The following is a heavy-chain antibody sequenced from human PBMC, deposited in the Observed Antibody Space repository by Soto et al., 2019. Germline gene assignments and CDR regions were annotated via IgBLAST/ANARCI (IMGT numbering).Heavy chain of an antibody. J-gene: IGHJ4*02. CDR2: ISGSGGST. CDR1: GFTFSSYA. CDR3: AKWITMIEASSDY. V-gene: IGHV3-23*01. Sequence: EVQLLESGGGLVQPGGSLRLSCAASGFTFSSYAMSWVRQAPGKGLEWVSAISGSGGSTYYADSVKGRFTISRDNSKNTLYLQMDSLRAEDTAVYYCAKWITMIEASSDYWGQGTLVTVSS. D-gene: IGHD3-22*01.